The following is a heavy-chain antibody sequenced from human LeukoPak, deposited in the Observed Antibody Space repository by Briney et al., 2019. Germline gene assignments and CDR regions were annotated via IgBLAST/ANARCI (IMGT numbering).Heavy chain of an antibody. Sequence: GGSLRLSCAAPGFTFSSYSMNWVRQAPGKGLEWVSYISSSSSTIYYADSVKGRFTISRDNAKNSLYLQMNSLRAEDTAVYYCASVDTAMALDYWGQGTLVTVSS. V-gene: IGHV3-48*01. CDR2: ISSSSSTI. J-gene: IGHJ4*02. CDR1: GFTFSSYS. CDR3: ASVDTAMALDY. D-gene: IGHD5-18*01.